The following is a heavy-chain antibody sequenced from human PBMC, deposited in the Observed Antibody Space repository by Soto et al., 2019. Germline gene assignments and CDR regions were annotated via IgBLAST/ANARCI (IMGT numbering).Heavy chain of an antibody. J-gene: IGHJ4*02. V-gene: IGHV4-34*01. D-gene: IGHD5-12*01. Sequence: QVQLQQWGAGLLKPSETLSLTCTVNGGSLTGYYWSWIRQPPGKGLEWIGEVKDGGSTNYSPSLRGRVSISADTSKNHFYPRLNSLTAPDTAVYFCARGQEGRVATHWDQGALVTVSS. CDR3: ARGQEGRVATH. CDR2: VKDGGST. CDR1: GGSLTGYY.